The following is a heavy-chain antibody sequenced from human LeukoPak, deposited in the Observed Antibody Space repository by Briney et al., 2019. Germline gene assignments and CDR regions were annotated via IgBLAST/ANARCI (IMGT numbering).Heavy chain of an antibody. CDR2: IYYSGST. J-gene: IGHJ6*02. CDR3: ARVMFDSSSWCYYHGMDV. Sequence: KPSETLSLTCTVSGGSISSYNWSWIRQPPGKGLEWIGYIYYSGSTNYNPSLKSRVTISVDTSKNQFSLKLSSVTAADTAVYYCARVMFDSSSWCYYHGMDVLGQGSTLTVSS. D-gene: IGHD6-13*01. CDR1: GGSISSYN. V-gene: IGHV4-59*01.